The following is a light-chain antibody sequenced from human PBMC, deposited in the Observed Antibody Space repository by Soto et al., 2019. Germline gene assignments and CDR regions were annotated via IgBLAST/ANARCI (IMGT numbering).Light chain of an antibody. CDR1: QSISRY. CDR2: GAS. CDR3: QQYGSSPPT. J-gene: IGKJ1*01. Sequence: EIVLTQSPGTVSLSPGERNPLSCRASQSISRYLAWYQQKPGQGPRLLIYGASSRATGTPDRFSGSGSGTDFTLTINRLEPEDFALYYCQQYGSSPPTFGQGTKVDIK. V-gene: IGKV3-20*01.